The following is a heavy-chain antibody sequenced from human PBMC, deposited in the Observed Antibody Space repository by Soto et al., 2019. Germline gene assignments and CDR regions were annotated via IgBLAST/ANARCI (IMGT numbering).Heavy chain of an antibody. CDR2: IKSKTDGGTT. V-gene: IGHV3-15*01. J-gene: IGHJ4*02. Sequence: GGSLRLSCAASGFTFSNAWMSWVRQAPGKGLEWVGRIKSKTDGGTTDYAAPVKGRFTISRDDSKNTLYLQMNSLKTVDTAVYYCTTDFIAAAATDYWGQGTLVTVSS. D-gene: IGHD6-13*01. CDR1: GFTFSNAW. CDR3: TTDFIAAAATDY.